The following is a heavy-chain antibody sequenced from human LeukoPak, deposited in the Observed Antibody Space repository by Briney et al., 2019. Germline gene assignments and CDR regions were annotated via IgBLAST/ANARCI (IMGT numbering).Heavy chain of an antibody. Sequence: SETLSLTCTVSGGSISSYYWSWIRQPPGKGLEWIGYIYYSGSTNYNPSLKSRVTISVDTSKNQFSLKLSSVTAADTAVYYCARDNMGEYYYDSSGYFDYWGQGTLVTVSS. CDR3: ARDNMGEYYYDSSGYFDY. J-gene: IGHJ4*02. V-gene: IGHV4-59*01. CDR2: IYYSGST. CDR1: GGSISSYY. D-gene: IGHD3-22*01.